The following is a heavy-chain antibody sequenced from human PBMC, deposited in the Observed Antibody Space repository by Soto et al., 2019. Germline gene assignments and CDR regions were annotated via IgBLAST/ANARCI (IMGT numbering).Heavy chain of an antibody. Sequence: QVQLVQSGAEVKKPGSSVKVSCKASGGTFSSYAISWVRQAPGQGLEWMGGIIPIFGTANYAQKFQGRVTTTGDAXTSTAYMELSSLRSEDTAVYYCASHGDYVVGAFDIWGQGTMVTVSS. J-gene: IGHJ3*02. V-gene: IGHV1-69*12. CDR3: ASHGDYVVGAFDI. CDR1: GGTFSSYA. D-gene: IGHD4-17*01. CDR2: IIPIFGTA.